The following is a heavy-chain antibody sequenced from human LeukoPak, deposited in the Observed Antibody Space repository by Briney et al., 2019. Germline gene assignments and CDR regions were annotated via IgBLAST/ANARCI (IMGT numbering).Heavy chain of an antibody. V-gene: IGHV4-59*08. CDR2: FSSSGST. CDR3: ARLQRRYSPFDP. D-gene: IGHD2-15*01. J-gene: IGHJ5*02. CDR1: GGSISGYY. Sequence: SETLSLTCTVSGGSISGYYWSWVRQPPGKGLEWIAYFSSSGSTNYNPSLKSRVTILVDTSKNHSSLKLSSVTAADTAMYYCARLQRRYSPFDPWGQGTLVAVSS.